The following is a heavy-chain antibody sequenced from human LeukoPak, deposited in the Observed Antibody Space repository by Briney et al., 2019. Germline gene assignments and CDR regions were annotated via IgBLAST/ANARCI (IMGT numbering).Heavy chain of an antibody. CDR3: ARQNDFWSGYEDY. D-gene: IGHD3-3*01. CDR2: ISGSGGST. V-gene: IGHV3-23*01. Sequence: GGSLRLSCAASGFTFSSYAMSWVRQAPGKGLEWVSAISGSGGSTYYADSVKGRFTISRDNSNNTLYLQMNSLRPEDTAVYYCARQNDFWSGYEDYWGQGTLVTVSS. CDR1: GFTFSSYA. J-gene: IGHJ4*02.